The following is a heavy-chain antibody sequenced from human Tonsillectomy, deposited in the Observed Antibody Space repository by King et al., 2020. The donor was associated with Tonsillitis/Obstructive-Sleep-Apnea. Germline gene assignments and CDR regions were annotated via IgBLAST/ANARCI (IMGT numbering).Heavy chain of an antibody. J-gene: IGHJ6*03. D-gene: IGHD5-24*01. CDR1: GFTFSNAW. Sequence: VQLVESGGGLVKPGGSLRLSCAASGFTFSNAWMSWVRQAPGKGLEWVGRIKSKTDGGTTDYAAPLKGRFTISRDDSNHTLYLQMNSLKTEDTAVHYCPTPFHRVTSDYYYYMEVWGKGPTVTVFS. CDR2: IKSKTDGGTT. V-gene: IGHV3-15*01. CDR3: PTPFHRVTSDYYYYMEV.